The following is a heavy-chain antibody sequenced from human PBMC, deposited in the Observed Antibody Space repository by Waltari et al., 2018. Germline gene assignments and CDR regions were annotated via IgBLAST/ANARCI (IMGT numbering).Heavy chain of an antibody. CDR1: GATFTSFA. CDR3: ARDFGGTRYYYGMDV. J-gene: IGHJ6*02. Sequence: QVQLVQSGAGVKKPGSSVKVSCKVSGATFTSFASSWVPQAPGQGLEWMGGIIPIVGTANYAQKFQGRVTITADESTSTAYMELSSLRSEDTAVYYCARDFGGTRYYYGMDVWGQGTTVTVSS. CDR2: IIPIVGTA. D-gene: IGHD3-3*01. V-gene: IGHV1-69*01.